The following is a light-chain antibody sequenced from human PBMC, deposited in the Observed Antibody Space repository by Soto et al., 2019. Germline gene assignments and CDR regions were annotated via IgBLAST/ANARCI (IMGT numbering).Light chain of an antibody. J-gene: IGLJ2*01. CDR1: SSDVGDFNY. CDR3: SSSAGSNNLV. Sequence: QSALTQPPSASGSPGQSVTISCTGTSSDVGDFNYVSWYQQHPGKAPKLMIYAVSRRPSGVPDRFSGSKSGNTASLTVSGLQAEDEADYYCSSSAGSNNLVFGGGTKLTVL. CDR2: AVS. V-gene: IGLV2-8*01.